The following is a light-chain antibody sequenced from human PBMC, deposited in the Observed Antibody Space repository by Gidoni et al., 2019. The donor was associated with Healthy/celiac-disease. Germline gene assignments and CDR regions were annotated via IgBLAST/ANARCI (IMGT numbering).Light chain of an antibody. J-gene: IGKJ5*01. CDR1: QSVSSSY. CDR2: GAS. Sequence: EIVLTQSPGTLSFSPGERATLSCRAIQSVSSSYLAWDQQKPGQAPRLLIYGASSRATGIPDRFSGSGSGTDFTLTISRLEPEDFAVYYCQQYGSSSITFGQGTRLEIK. V-gene: IGKV3-20*01. CDR3: QQYGSSSIT.